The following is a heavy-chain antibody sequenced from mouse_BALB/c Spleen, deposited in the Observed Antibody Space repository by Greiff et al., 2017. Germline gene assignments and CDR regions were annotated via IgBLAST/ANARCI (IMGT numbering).Heavy chain of an antibody. J-gene: IGHJ4*01. CDR3: ARRGYDYYYYAMDD. D-gene: IGHD2-4*01. CDR1: GFTFSSFG. CDR2: ISSGSSTI. V-gene: IGHV5-17*02. Sequence: EVKLMESGGGLVQPGGSRKLSCAASGFTFSSFGMHWVRQAPEKGLEWVAYISSGSSTIYYADTVKGRFTISRDNPKNTLFLQMTSLRSEDTAMYYCARRGYDYYYYAMDDWGQGTSVTVSS.